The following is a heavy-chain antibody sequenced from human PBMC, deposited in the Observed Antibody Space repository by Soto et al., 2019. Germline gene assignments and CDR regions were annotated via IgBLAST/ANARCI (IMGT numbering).Heavy chain of an antibody. J-gene: IGHJ4*02. CDR2: INHSGST. CDR1: GGSFSGYY. D-gene: IGHD3-10*01. Sequence: LTCAVYGGSFSGYYWSWIRQPPGKGLEWIGEINHSGSTNYNPSLKSRVTISVDTSKNQFSLKLSSVTAADTAVYYCARGYYSDYGSGSYPCCWGQGTLVTVSS. V-gene: IGHV4-34*01. CDR3: ARGYYSDYGSGSYPCC.